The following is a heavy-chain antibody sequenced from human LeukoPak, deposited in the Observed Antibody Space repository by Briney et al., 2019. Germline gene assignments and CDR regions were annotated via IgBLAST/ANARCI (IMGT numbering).Heavy chain of an antibody. J-gene: IGHJ4*02. CDR2: ISAYNGNT. V-gene: IGHV1-18*01. CDR3: ATYYYDSSGYYYGGNYFDY. CDR1: GYTFTSYG. D-gene: IGHD3-22*01. Sequence: GASVKVSCKASGYTFTSYGISWVRQAPGQGLEWMGWISAYNGNTNHAQKLQGRVTITADKSTSTAYMELSSLRSEDTAVYYCATYYYDSSGYYYGGNYFDYWGQGTLVTVSS.